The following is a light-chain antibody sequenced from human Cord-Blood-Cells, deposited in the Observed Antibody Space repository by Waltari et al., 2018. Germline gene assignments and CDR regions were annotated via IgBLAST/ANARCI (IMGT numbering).Light chain of an antibody. V-gene: IGKV1D-13*01. CDR2: DAS. CDR3: QQFNNYLT. J-gene: IGKJ4*01. Sequence: AIQLTQYPSSPSASVGHRDTITCRASQGISSALAWYQQKPGKAPKLLIYDASSLESGVPSRFSGSGSGTDFTLTISSLQPEDFATYYCQQFNNYLTFGGGTKVEIK. CDR1: QGISSA.